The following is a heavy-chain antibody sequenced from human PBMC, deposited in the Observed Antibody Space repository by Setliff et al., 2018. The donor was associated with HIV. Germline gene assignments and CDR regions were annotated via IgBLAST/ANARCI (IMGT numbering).Heavy chain of an antibody. Sequence: GGSLRLSCTISGFNFGDYGVSWVRQAPGKGLEWLGLIRSKAYGGTTEYAASVKGRFTISRDDSKRIAYLQMNSLKTEDTAVYYCTRDPKYYDFWSGYPHPFDYWGQGTLVTVSS. CDR2: IRSKAYGGTT. CDR1: GFNFGDYG. V-gene: IGHV3-49*04. J-gene: IGHJ4*02. CDR3: TRDPKYYDFWSGYPHPFDY. D-gene: IGHD3-3*01.